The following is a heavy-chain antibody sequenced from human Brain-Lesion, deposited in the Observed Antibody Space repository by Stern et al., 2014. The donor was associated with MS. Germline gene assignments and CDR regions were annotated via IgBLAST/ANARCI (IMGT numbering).Heavy chain of an antibody. CDR2: FDPEDGET. J-gene: IGHJ4*02. V-gene: IGHV1-24*01. CDR1: GYTLTELS. Sequence: VQLVQSGAEVKKPGASVKVSCKVSGYTLTELSMHWVRQATRKGLEWMGGFDPEDGETIYAQKFQGRVTMTEDTSTDTAYMEPSSLRSEDTAVYYCATLSPGAGGNYYRHFDYWGQGTLVTVSS. D-gene: IGHD1-26*01. CDR3: ATLSPGAGGNYYRHFDY.